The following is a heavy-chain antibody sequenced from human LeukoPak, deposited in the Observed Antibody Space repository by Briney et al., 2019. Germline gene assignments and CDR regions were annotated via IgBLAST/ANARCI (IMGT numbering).Heavy chain of an antibody. D-gene: IGHD3-22*01. CDR3: ARMIGDDAFDI. CDR2: IYYSGTT. CDR1: GGSLSSSSYY. Sequence: PSETLSLTCTVSGGSLSSSSYYWDWIRQPPGKGLEWIGTIYYSGTTYYSPSLKSRVTISVATSRNQCSLKLRSVTATDTAVYYCARMIGDDAFDIWGQGTMVTVSS. J-gene: IGHJ3*02. V-gene: IGHV4-39*01.